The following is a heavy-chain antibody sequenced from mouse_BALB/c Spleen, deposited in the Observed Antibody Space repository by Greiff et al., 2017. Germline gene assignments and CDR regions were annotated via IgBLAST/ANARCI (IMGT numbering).Heavy chain of an antibody. D-gene: IGHD2-10*02. CDR2: IWAGGST. V-gene: IGHV2-9*02. CDR1: GFSLTSYG. Sequence: VQRVESGPGLVAPSQSLSITCTVSGFSLTSYGVHWVRQPPGKGLEWLGVIWAGGSTNYNSALMSRLSISKDNSKSQVFLKMNSLQTDDTAMYYCARKEYGNLYAMDYWGQGTSVTVSS. J-gene: IGHJ4*01. CDR3: ARKEYGNLYAMDY.